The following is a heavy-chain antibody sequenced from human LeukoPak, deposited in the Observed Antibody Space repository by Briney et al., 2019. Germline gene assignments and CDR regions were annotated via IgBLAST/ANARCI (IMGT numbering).Heavy chain of an antibody. D-gene: IGHD3-22*01. V-gene: IGHV1-46*01. J-gene: IGHJ5*02. Sequence: ASVKVSCKASGYTFTGYYMHWVRQAPGQGLEWMRMINPSGGSTSYTPKFQGRVTMSRDMSTSTVYMELSSLRSEDTAVYYCARDYYDSSGYYPWGQGTLVTVSS. CDR2: INPSGGST. CDR1: GYTFTGYY. CDR3: ARDYYDSSGYYP.